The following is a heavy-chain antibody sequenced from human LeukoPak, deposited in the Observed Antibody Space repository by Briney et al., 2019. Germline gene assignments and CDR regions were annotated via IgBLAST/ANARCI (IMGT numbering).Heavy chain of an antibody. J-gene: IGHJ6*03. D-gene: IGHD3-3*01. CDR3: ARGNAPWDFWSTASRRYYYYMDV. CDR1: GYTFTSYY. CDR2: INPSGGST. Sequence: ASVKVSCKASGYTFTSYYMHWVRQAPGQGLEWMGIINPSGGSTSYAQKFQGRVTMTRDTSTSTAYMELSSLRSEDTAVYYCARGNAPWDFWSTASRRYYYYMDVWGKGTTVTVSS. V-gene: IGHV1-46*01.